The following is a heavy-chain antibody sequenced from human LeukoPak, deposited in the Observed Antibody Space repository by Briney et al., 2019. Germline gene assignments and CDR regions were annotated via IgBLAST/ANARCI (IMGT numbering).Heavy chain of an antibody. CDR2: IYSGGST. D-gene: IGHD3-10*01. V-gene: IGHV3-66*01. Sequence: GGSLRLSCAASGFTVDSNYMTWVRQAPGKGLEWVSVIYSGGSTYYADSVKGRFTISRDNSNNIVYLQMNSLGAEDTAVYFCARDEGSKRTDAFDIWGQGTMVTVSS. CDR3: ARDEGSKRTDAFDI. CDR1: GFTVDSNY. J-gene: IGHJ3*02.